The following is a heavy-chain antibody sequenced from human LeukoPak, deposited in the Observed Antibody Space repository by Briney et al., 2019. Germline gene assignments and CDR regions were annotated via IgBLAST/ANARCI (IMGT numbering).Heavy chain of an antibody. D-gene: IGHD2-2*01. J-gene: IGHJ4*02. CDR3: ARECTSCYCY. CDR2: IIPIFGTA. Sequence: ASVKVSCKSSGGTFSSYTINWVRQAPGQGLEWMGGIIPIFGTANYAQKFQGRVTIIADESTSTAYMELSSLRSEDTAVYYCARECTSCYCYWGQGTLVTVSS. CDR1: GGTFSSYT. V-gene: IGHV1-69*13.